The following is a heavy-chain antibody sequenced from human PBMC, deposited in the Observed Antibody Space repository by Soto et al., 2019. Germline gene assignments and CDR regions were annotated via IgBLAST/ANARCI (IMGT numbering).Heavy chain of an antibody. Sequence: ASVKVSCKASGYTFTGYYMHWVRQAPGQGLEWMGWINPNSGGTNYAQKFQGWVTMTRDTSISTAYMELSRLRSDDTAVYYCARATYYDILTGYIFSDYGMDDWGQGTTVTVYS. V-gene: IGHV1-2*04. CDR3: ARATYYDILTGYIFSDYGMDD. D-gene: IGHD3-9*01. J-gene: IGHJ6*02. CDR1: GYTFTGYY. CDR2: INPNSGGT.